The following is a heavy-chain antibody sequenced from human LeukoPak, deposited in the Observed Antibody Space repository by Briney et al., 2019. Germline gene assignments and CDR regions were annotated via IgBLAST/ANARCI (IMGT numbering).Heavy chain of an antibody. D-gene: IGHD3-10*01. CDR3: AKDVTLFDLGGHMDV. CDR1: GFTFVDYG. CDR2: ISWDGETT. V-gene: IGHV3-43D*04. J-gene: IGHJ6*03. Sequence: GGSLRLSCAASGFTFVDYGIHWVRQAPGKSLEWVSFISWDGETTYYADSVKGRFTISRDNSKNSLYLQMNSVTSEDSGFYYCAKDVTLFDLGGHMDVWGKGTTVTVSS.